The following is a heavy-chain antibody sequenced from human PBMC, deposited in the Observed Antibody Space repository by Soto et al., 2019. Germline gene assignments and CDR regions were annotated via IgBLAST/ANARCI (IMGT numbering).Heavy chain of an antibody. V-gene: IGHV3-21*01. D-gene: IGHD4-4*01. CDR1: GFTFSSYS. J-gene: IGHJ5*02. Sequence: EVQLVESGGGLVKPGGSLRLSCAASGFTFSSYSMNWVRQAPGKGLEWVSSISSSSSYIYYAGSVKGRFTISRDNAKNSLYLQMNSLRAEDTAVYYCARDPTAVTSRFDPWGQGTLVTVSS. CDR2: ISSSSSYI. CDR3: ARDPTAVTSRFDP.